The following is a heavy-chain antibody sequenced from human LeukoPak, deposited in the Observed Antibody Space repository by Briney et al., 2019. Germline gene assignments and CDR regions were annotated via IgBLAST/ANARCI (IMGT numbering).Heavy chain of an antibody. CDR3: STTPAYYFDY. CDR2: ISGSGGST. CDR1: GGSISSSSYY. J-gene: IGHJ4*02. V-gene: IGHV3-23*01. Sequence: ETLSLTCTVSGGSISSSSYYWGWIRQPPGKGLEWVSAISGSGGSTYYADSVKGRFTISRDNSKNTLYLQMNSLRAEDTAVYYCSTTPAYYFDYWGQGTLVTVSS. D-gene: IGHD1-26*01.